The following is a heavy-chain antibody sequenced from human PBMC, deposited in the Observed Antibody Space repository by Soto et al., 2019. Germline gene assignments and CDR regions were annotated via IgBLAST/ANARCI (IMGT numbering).Heavy chain of an antibody. J-gene: IGHJ6*03. D-gene: IGHD2-2*01. Sequence: ASVKVSCKASGYTFTSYDINWVRQATGQGLEWMGWMNPNSGNTGYAQKFQGRVTMTRNTSISTAYMELSSLRSEDTAVYYCARDGRAAIHYYYYYMDVWGKGTTVTVSS. CDR3: ARDGRAAIHYYYYYMDV. CDR1: GYTFTSYD. CDR2: MNPNSGNT. V-gene: IGHV1-8*01.